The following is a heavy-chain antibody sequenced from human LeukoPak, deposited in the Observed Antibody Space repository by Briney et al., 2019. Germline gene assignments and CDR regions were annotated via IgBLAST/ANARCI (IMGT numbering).Heavy chain of an antibody. Sequence: SETLSLTCAVYGGSFSGYYWSWIRQPPGKGLEWIGEINHSGSTNYNPSLKSRATISVDTSKNQFSLKLSSVTAADTVVYYCARDVPQADREVKKYYFDYWGQGTLVTVSS. CDR2: INHSGST. D-gene: IGHD4-11*01. CDR1: GGSFSGYY. J-gene: IGHJ4*02. CDR3: ARDVPQADREVKKYYFDY. V-gene: IGHV4-34*01.